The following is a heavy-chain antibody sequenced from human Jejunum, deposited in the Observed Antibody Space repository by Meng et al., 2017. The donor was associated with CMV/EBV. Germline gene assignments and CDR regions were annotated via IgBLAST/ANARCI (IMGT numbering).Heavy chain of an antibody. Sequence: SGFTFSSYAMNWVRRAPGKGLEWVSSINYSGSVTYHADSVKGRFTISRDNSKNTLYLQMNSLRPEDTAVYYCAKDSVVVSGSRGSFDYWGQGTLVTVSS. CDR1: GFTFSSYA. J-gene: IGHJ4*02. V-gene: IGHV3-23*01. D-gene: IGHD2-21*01. CDR2: INYSGSVT. CDR3: AKDSVVVSGSRGSFDY.